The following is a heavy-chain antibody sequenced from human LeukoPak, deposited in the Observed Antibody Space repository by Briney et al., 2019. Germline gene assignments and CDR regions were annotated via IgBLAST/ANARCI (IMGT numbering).Heavy chain of an antibody. CDR3: ARRDCSSTSCYAEYFQH. Sequence: GESLKISCKGSGYNFTSYWIGWVRQMPGKGLEWMGIIYPGDSDTRYSPSFQGQVTISADKSISTAYLQWSSLKASDTAMYYCARRDCSSTSCYAEYFQHWGQGTLVTVSS. CDR1: GYNFTSYW. CDR2: IYPGDSDT. V-gene: IGHV5-51*01. D-gene: IGHD2-2*01. J-gene: IGHJ1*01.